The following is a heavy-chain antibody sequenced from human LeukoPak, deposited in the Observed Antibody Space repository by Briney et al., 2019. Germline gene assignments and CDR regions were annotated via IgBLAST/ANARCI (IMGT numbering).Heavy chain of an antibody. CDR1: GGSFSGYY. Sequence: PSETLSLTCAVYGGSFSGYYWSWLRQPPGKGREWIGEINHSERTNYNPPLKSRITISVDTSKNQFSLKLSSVTAADTAVYYWAKRRAKYYYDSSGRPWFDPWGQGTLVTVSS. V-gene: IGHV4-34*01. J-gene: IGHJ5*02. CDR3: AKRRAKYYYDSSGRPWFDP. CDR2: INHSERT. D-gene: IGHD3-22*01.